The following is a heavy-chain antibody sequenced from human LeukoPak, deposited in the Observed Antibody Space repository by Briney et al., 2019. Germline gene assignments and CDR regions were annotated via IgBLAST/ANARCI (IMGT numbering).Heavy chain of an antibody. CDR3: ARAGLRFSGLGY. CDR1: GGSFSGYY. CDR2: INHSGST. J-gene: IGHJ4*02. V-gene: IGHV4-34*01. Sequence: PSETLSLTCAVYGGSFSGYYWSWIRQPPGKGLEWIGEINHSGSTNYNPSLKSRVTISVDTSKNQSSLKLSSVTAADTAVYYCARAGLRFSGLGYWGQGTLVTVSS. D-gene: IGHD3-3*01.